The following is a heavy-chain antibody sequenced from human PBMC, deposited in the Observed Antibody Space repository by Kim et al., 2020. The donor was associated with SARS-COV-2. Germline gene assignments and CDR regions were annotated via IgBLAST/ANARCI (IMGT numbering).Heavy chain of an antibody. V-gene: IGHV3-72*01. CDR3: VRGVRSQARTYMDD. J-gene: IGHJ6*03. Sequence: DASVKGRFTISRDESKNSLYLQMNSLKIEDTAVYYWVRGVRSQARTYMDDWGKGTTVTVSS. D-gene: IGHD3-3*01.